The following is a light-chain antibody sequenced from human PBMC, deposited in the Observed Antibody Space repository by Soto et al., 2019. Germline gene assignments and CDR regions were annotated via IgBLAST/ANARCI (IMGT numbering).Light chain of an antibody. J-gene: IGKJ1*01. CDR1: QSVSRW. V-gene: IGKV1-5*03. Sequence: DIQMTQSPSTLAASVGDRVTITCRARQSVSRWLAWYQQKPGKAHKLLIYKASTLESGVPSRFSGSESGTEFTLAISSLQPDDSSSYYRQQENDHWKLGQGTKVEIK. CDR3: QQENDHWK. CDR2: KAS.